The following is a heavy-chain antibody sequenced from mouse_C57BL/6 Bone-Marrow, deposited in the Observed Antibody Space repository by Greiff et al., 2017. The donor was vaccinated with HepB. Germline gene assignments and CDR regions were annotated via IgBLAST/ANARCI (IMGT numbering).Heavy chain of an antibody. CDR3: ARDQRWLLVYWYFDV. V-gene: IGHV5-16*01. CDR2: INYDGSST. D-gene: IGHD2-3*01. Sequence: EVNVVDSEGGLVQPGSSMKLSCTASGFTFSDYYMAWVRQVPEKGLEWVANINYDGSSTYYLDSLKSRFIISRDNAKNILYLQMSSLKSEDTATYYCARDQRWLLVYWYFDVWGTGTTVTVSS. CDR1: GFTFSDYY. J-gene: IGHJ1*03.